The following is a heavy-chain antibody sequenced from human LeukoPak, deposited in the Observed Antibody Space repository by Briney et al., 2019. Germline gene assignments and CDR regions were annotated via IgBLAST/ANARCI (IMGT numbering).Heavy chain of an antibody. CDR1: GGSISSGSYY. V-gene: IGHV4-61*02. CDR2: FYTSGST. J-gene: IGHJ4*02. Sequence: PSETLSLTCTVSGGSISSGSYYWSWIRQPAGKGLEWIGRFYTSGSTHYNPSLKSRVTVSVDTSKNQFSLKLSSVTAADTAVYYCARLILGQFDYWGQGTLVTVSS. D-gene: IGHD1-26*01. CDR3: ARLILGQFDY.